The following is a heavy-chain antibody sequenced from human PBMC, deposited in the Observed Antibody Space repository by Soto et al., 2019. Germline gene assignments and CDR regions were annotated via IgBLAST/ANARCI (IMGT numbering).Heavy chain of an antibody. CDR1: GYTFPSYG. D-gene: IGHD6-25*01. J-gene: IGHJ5*02. CDR2: ISAYNGNT. CDR3: ESDEYGDLGGS. Sequence: QVQLVQSGAEVKKPGASVKVSCKASGYTFPSYGISWVRQAPGHGLEWMGWISAYNGNTNYAQKHQGRVTMTTDTATSTAYMELRSVRPDDQAVEHCESDEYGDLGGSWGQGTLVTDSS. V-gene: IGHV1-18*01.